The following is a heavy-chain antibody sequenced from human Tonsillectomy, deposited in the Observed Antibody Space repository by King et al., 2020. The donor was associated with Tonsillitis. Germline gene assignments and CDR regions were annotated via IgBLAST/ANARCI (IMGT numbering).Heavy chain of an antibody. D-gene: IGHD3-10*01. CDR3: AKRGAHLRNPDY. V-gene: IGHV3-30*18. Sequence: VQLVESGGGVVQPGRSLRLSCAAAGFTFSSYCIHWVRQAPGTGLECVAGISYDGSNKNHADSEKGRFTISRDNSKNTLYLQMNSLRAEDTAVYYCAKRGAHLRNPDYWGQGTLVTVSS. CDR1: GFTFSSYC. J-gene: IGHJ4*02. CDR2: ISYDGSNK.